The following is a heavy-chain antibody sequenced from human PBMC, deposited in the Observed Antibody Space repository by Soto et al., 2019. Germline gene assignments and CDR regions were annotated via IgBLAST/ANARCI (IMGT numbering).Heavy chain of an antibody. Sequence: QVQLVQSGAEVKKPGASVKVSCKASGYTFASYAISWMRQAPGQGLEWMGWISAYNGNTNYAQKPQXXXTXXTDTSTSTAYMEPRSLRSDDTAVYYCARDPPPPDYWGQGTLVTVSS. CDR1: GYTFASYA. CDR2: ISAYNGNT. J-gene: IGHJ4*02. CDR3: ARDPPPPDY. V-gene: IGHV1-18*01.